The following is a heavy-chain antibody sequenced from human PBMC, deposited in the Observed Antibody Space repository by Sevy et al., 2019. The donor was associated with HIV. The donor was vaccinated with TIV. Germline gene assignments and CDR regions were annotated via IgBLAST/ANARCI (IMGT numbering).Heavy chain of an antibody. D-gene: IGHD3-10*01. V-gene: IGHV3-48*01. CDR2: ISSSSTTI. CDR1: GFTFGTYN. Sequence: GGSLRLSCAASGFTFGTYNMNWVRQAPGKGPEWLSYISSSSTTIDYADSVKGRFTSSRDNAKNTLYLQLNSLRAEDSAVYYCARDYYRSGSYSFDLRGRGTLVTVSS. J-gene: IGHJ5*02. CDR3: ARDYYRSGSYSFDL.